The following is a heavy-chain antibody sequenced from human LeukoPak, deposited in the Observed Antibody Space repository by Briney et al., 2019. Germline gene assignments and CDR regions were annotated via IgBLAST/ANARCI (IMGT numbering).Heavy chain of an antibody. Sequence: PSETLSLTCTASGGSIRTSYWAWIRQPPGKGVEYIGLISGTGSANYNASLESRVPISLVTSKNQFSLKMRSVTAADTAMYYCARGGGESTSVYYFDYWGQGTLVTVSS. V-gene: IGHV4-59*01. CDR1: GGSIRTSY. CDR2: ISGTGSA. D-gene: IGHD3-9*01. CDR3: ARGGGESTSVYYFDY. J-gene: IGHJ4*02.